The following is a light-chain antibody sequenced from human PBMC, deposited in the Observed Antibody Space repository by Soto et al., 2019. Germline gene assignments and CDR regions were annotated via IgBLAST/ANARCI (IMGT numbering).Light chain of an antibody. CDR1: SSNIGRNA. CDR2: NNN. V-gene: IGLV1-44*01. J-gene: IGLJ3*02. CDR3: AAWDDRLNGWV. Sequence: QSVLTQPPSASGTPGQRVTTSCFGSSSNIGRNAVSWYQQFPGTAPKLLIHNNNQRPSGVPDRFSGSKSGTSASLAISGLQSEDEADYYCAAWDDRLNGWVFGGGTKVTVL.